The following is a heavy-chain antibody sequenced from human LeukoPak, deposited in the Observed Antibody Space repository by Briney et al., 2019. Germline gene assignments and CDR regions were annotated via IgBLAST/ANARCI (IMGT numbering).Heavy chain of an antibody. D-gene: IGHD3-22*01. J-gene: IGHJ4*02. CDR1: GFSVSNYY. V-gene: IGHV3-53*01. CDR2: IYSGGNT. CDR3: ARCYYDGSGFYYYFDY. Sequence: GGSLRLSCAASGFSVSNYYMSWVRQAPGKGLEWVSVIYSGGNTYYTDSVKGRFTISRDNPKNKVFLQMGSLRGEDTAVYYCARCYYDGSGFYYYFDYWGQGTLVTVSS.